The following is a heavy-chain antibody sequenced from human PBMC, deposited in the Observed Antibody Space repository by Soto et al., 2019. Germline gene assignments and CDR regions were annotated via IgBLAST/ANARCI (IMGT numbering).Heavy chain of an antibody. D-gene: IGHD3-10*01. CDR3: ARDSWGVKMHGPEYYYYGMDV. CDR2: IWYDGSNK. V-gene: IGHV3-33*01. J-gene: IGHJ6*02. Sequence: GGSLRLSCAASGFTFSSYGMHWVRQAPGKGLEWVAVIWYDGSNKYYADSVKGRFTISRDNSKNTLYLQMNSLRAEDTAVYYCARDSWGVKMHGPEYYYYGMDVWGQGTTVTVSS. CDR1: GFTFSSYG.